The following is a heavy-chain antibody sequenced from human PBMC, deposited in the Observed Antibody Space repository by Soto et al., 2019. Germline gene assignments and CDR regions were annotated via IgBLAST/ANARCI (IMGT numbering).Heavy chain of an antibody. CDR2: IDPSDSQT. CDR1: GYSFAGYW. V-gene: IGHV5-10-1*01. CDR3: ARQIYDSDTGPNFQYHFDS. Sequence: GESLKISCKGSGYSFAGYWITWVRQRPGKGLEWMGRIDPSDSQTYYSPSFRGHVTISATKSITTVFLQWSSLRASDTAMYYCARQIYDSDTGPNFQYHFDSWGQGTPVTVSS. D-gene: IGHD3-22*01. J-gene: IGHJ4*02.